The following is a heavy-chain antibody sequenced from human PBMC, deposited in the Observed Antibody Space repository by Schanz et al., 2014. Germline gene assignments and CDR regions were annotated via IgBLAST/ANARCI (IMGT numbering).Heavy chain of an antibody. CDR1: GFSFSRYG. J-gene: IGHJ4*02. CDR3: VRNWPSS. CDR2: INQDGSKE. V-gene: IGHV3-7*01. D-gene: IGHD1-1*01. Sequence: EVQLVESGGGLVQPGGSLRLSCAASGFSFSRYGMHWVRQAPGKGLEWVANINQDGSKEYYVDSVKGRFTISRNNADNSLSLQMISLRAEDTSMYYCVRNWPSSWGQGILVTVSS.